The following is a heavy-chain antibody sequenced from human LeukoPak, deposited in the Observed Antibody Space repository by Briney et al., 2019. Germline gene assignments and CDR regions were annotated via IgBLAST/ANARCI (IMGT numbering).Heavy chain of an antibody. CDR1: GGSISSGGDY. J-gene: IGHJ4*02. D-gene: IGHD2-15*01. CDR3: VREILYCSGGSCYRGPFDN. V-gene: IGHV4-30-4*08. CDR2: IFHRGGT. Sequence: SQTLSLTCTVSGGSISSGGDYWSWIRQPPGKGLEWIGYIFHRGGTSYNPSLKSRILFSVDTSQNQFSLKLNSVTAADTAVYYCVREILYCSGGSCYRGPFDNWGQGTLVTVSA.